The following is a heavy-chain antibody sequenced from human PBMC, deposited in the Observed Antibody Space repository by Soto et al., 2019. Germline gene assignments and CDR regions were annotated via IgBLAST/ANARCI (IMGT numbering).Heavy chain of an antibody. Sequence: ASGNPSLTCTVSGGSVSSGSYYWGWVRQPPGKGLEWIGYIYYSGSTNYNPSLKSRVTISVDTSKNQFSLKLSSVTAADTAVYYCARGIVVVVAARTVNWFDPWGQGTLVTVSS. J-gene: IGHJ5*02. V-gene: IGHV4-61*01. CDR2: IYYSGST. D-gene: IGHD2-15*01. CDR1: GGSVSSGSYY. CDR3: ARGIVVVVAARTVNWFDP.